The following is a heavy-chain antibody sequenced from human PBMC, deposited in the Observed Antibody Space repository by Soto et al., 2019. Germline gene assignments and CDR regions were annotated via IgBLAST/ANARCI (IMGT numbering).Heavy chain of an antibody. Sequence: SETLSLTCAVSGGSISSSNWWSWVRQPPGKGLEWIGEIYHSGSTNYNPSLKSRVTISVDKSKNQFSLKLSSVTAADTAVYYYARGTLYYDFWSCYSSDYWGYGTPVTVAS. J-gene: IGHJ4*03. CDR3: ARGTLYYDFWSCYSSDY. D-gene: IGHD3-3*01. CDR2: IYHSGST. CDR1: GGSISSSNW. V-gene: IGHV4-4*02.